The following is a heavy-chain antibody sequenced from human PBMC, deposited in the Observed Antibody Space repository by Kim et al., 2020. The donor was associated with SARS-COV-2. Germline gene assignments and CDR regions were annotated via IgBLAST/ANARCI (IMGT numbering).Heavy chain of an antibody. CDR1: GYTFTGYY. CDR2: INPNSGGT. D-gene: IGHD4-17*01. CDR3: ARVPVPLTVTTEWYFDL. J-gene: IGHJ2*01. Sequence: ASVKVSCKASGYTFTGYYMHWVRQAPGQGLEWMGWINPNSGGTNYAQKFQGRVTMTRDTSISTAYMELSRLRSDDTAVYYCARVPVPLTVTTEWYFDLWGRGTLVTVSS. V-gene: IGHV1-2*02.